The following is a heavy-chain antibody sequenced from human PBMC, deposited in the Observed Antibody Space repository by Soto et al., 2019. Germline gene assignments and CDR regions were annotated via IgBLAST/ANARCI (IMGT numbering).Heavy chain of an antibody. V-gene: IGHV4-30-4*01. CDR3: ARYSSSWLNAFDI. Sequence: PSETLSLTCTVSGGSISSGDYYWSWIRQPPGKGLEWIGYIYYSGSTYYNPSLKSRVTISVDTSKNQFSLKLSSVTAADTAVYYCARYSSSWLNAFDIWGHGTMVTGSS. D-gene: IGHD6-13*01. CDR2: IYYSGST. CDR1: GGSISSGDYY. J-gene: IGHJ3*02.